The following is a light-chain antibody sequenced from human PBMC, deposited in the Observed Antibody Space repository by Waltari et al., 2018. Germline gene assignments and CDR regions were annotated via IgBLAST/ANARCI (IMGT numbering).Light chain of an antibody. CDR2: WAS. V-gene: IGKV4-1*01. J-gene: IGKJ1*01. CDR1: QSLLYSSNNKNY. Sequence: KSTQSLLYSSNNKNYLTWYQQKPGQPPNLLIYWASTRESGVPDRFSGSGSGTDFTLTISSLQAEDVAVYYCHQYYTTPWTFGQGTKVEIK. CDR3: HQYYTTPWT.